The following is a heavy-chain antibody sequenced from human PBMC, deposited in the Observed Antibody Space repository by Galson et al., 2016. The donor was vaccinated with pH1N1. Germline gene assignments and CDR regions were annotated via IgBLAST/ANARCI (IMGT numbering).Heavy chain of an antibody. V-gene: IGHV3-30*18. D-gene: IGHD5-12*01. CDR1: GFSFSNYG. Sequence: SLRLSCAASGFSFSNYGMHWVRQAPGKGLEWVAVVSQDGTYKDYADSVKGRFTISRDNSRRTLPLHMNSLRPEDTAVYYCAKDQYSGFDDEAFDQWGQGTLVTVSS. J-gene: IGHJ4*02. CDR3: AKDQYSGFDDEAFDQ. CDR2: VSQDGTYK.